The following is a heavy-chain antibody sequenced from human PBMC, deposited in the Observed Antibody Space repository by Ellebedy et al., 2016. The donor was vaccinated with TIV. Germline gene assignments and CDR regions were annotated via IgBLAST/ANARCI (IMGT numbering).Heavy chain of an antibody. CDR1: GGSISSYY. CDR3: ARGDSSGYYFDY. CDR2: IYTSGST. V-gene: IGHV4-4*07. D-gene: IGHD6-19*01. Sequence: SETLSLXXTVSGGSISSYYWSWIRQPAGKGQEWIGRIYTSGSTNYNPSLKSRVTMSVDTSKNQFSLKLSSVTAADTAVYYCARGDSSGYYFDYWGQGTLVTVSS. J-gene: IGHJ4*02.